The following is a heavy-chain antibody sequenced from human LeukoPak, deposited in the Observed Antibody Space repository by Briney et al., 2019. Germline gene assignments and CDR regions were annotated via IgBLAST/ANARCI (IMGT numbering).Heavy chain of an antibody. D-gene: IGHD2-21*02. V-gene: IGHV4-59*08. CDR2: IYYSGST. CDR1: GGSISSYY. J-gene: IGHJ6*02. CDR3: ARHAVVTANYYGMDV. Sequence: PSETLSLTCTVSGGSISSYYWSWIRQPPGKGLEWIGYIYYSGSTNYNPSLKSRVTISVDTSKNQFSLELSSVTAADTAVYYCARHAVVTANYYGMDVWGQGTTVTVSS.